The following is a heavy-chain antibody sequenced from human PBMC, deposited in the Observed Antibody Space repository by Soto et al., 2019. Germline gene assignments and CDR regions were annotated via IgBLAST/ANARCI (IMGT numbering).Heavy chain of an antibody. V-gene: IGHV1-69*13. CDR2: IIPIFGTA. J-gene: IGHJ6*02. Sequence: SVKVSCKASGGTFSSYAISWVRQAPGQGLEWMGGIIPIFGTANYAQKFQGRVTITADESTSTAYMELSSLRAEDTAVYYCAKETSYDSSESVAISPMDVWGQGTTVTVSS. CDR3: AKETSYDSSESVAISPMDV. CDR1: GGTFSSYA. D-gene: IGHD3-22*01.